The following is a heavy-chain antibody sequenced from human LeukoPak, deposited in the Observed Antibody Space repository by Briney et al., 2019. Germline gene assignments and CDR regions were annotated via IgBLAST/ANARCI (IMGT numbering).Heavy chain of an antibody. V-gene: IGHV4-38-2*02. CDR3: ARHKYGGNGRYYYYYMDV. Sequence: SETLSLTCTVSGYSISSGYYWGWIRQPPGKGLEWTGSIDHSGSTYYNPSLKSRITISVDTSKNQFSLKLSSVTAADTAVYYCARHKYGGNGRYYYYYMDVWGKGTTVTISS. CDR2: IDHSGST. D-gene: IGHD4-23*01. CDR1: GYSISSGYY. J-gene: IGHJ6*03.